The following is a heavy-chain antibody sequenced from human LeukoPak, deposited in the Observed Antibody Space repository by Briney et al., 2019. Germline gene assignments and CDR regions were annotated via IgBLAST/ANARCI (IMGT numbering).Heavy chain of an antibody. CDR1: GYTFTGYY. CDR3: ATDRSTTVVTHIRFDY. Sequence: ASVKVSCKASGYTFTGYYMHWVRQAPGQGLEWMGWINPNSGGTNYEQKFQGRVTMTEDTSTDTAYMELSSLRSEDTAVYYCATDRSTTVVTHIRFDYWGQGTLVTVSS. J-gene: IGHJ4*02. CDR2: INPNSGGT. V-gene: IGHV1-2*02. D-gene: IGHD4-23*01.